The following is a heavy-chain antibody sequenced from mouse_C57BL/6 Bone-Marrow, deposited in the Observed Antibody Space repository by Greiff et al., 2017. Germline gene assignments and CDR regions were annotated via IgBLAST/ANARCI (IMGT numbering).Heavy chain of an antibody. D-gene: IGHD1-1*02. CDR2: INPYTGGT. J-gene: IGHJ4*01. Sequence: VQLQQSGPVLVKPGASVKMSCKASGYTFTDYYMNWVKQSHGKSLEWIGVINPYTGGTSYNQKFTGKATLTVDKSSSTAYMELNSLTSEESAVYYCAREVGLCHLYYAMDYWGQGTSVTVSS. CDR1: GYTFTDYY. CDR3: AREVGLCHLYYAMDY. V-gene: IGHV1-19*01.